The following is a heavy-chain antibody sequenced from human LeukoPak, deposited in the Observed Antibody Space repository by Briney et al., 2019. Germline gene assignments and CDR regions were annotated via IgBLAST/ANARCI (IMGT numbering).Heavy chain of an antibody. CDR2: IYTSGST. CDR3: ARDDCSSTSCYNPGWFDP. D-gene: IGHD2-2*02. V-gene: IGHV4-4*07. Sequence: PETLSLTCTVSGGSISSYYWSWIRQPAGKGLEWIGRIYTSGSTNYNPSLKSRVTMSVDTSKNRFSLKLSSVTAADTAVYYCARDDCSSTSCYNPGWFDPWGQGTLVTVSS. CDR1: GGSISSYY. J-gene: IGHJ5*02.